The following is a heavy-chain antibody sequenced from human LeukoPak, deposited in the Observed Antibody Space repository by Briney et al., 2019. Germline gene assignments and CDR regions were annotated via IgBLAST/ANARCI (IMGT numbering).Heavy chain of an antibody. D-gene: IGHD4-11*01. CDR1: GFTFSSCA. CDR3: AKDRVEVTVDY. V-gene: IGHV3-23*01. Sequence: HPGGSLRLSCAASGFTFSSCAMTWVRQAPGKGLEWVSSISSSGAGTYYADSVKGRFTISRDNSKNTLYLQMNSLRAEDTAVYYCAKDRVEVTVDYWGQGTLVTVSS. CDR2: ISSSGAGT. J-gene: IGHJ4*02.